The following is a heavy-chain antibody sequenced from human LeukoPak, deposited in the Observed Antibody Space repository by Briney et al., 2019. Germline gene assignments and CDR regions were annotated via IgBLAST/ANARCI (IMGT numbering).Heavy chain of an antibody. CDR1: GASLSSEKNF. CDR3: ARGGPMPVFLITVDWFYDL. Sequence: PSGALSLTCTVSGASLSSEKNFWGWTRHSPGKGLGWIGNIHYTGSTSYNASLKGRASLPVDTSKNQFSLRLASVTAADTAVYYRARGGPMPVFLITVDWFYDLWGRRTQASDCS. V-gene: IGHV4-39*01. J-gene: IGHJ2*01. D-gene: IGHD3-16*01. CDR2: IHYTGST.